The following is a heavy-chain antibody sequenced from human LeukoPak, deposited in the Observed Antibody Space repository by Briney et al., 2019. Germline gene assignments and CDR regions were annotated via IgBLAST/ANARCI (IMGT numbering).Heavy chain of an antibody. V-gene: IGHV3-30*03. CDR1: GFTFSSYG. CDR2: ISYDGSNK. Sequence: GRSLRLSCAASGFTFSSYGMHWVRQAPGKGLEWVAVISYDGSNKYYADSVKGRFTISRDNSKNTLYLQMNSLRAEDTAVYYCARQNSYGSRAFDYWGQGTLVTVSS. CDR3: ARQNSYGSRAFDY. D-gene: IGHD5-18*01. J-gene: IGHJ4*02.